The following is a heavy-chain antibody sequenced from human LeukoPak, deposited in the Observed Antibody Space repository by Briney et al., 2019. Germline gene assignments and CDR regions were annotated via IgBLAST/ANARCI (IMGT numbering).Heavy chain of an antibody. CDR2: IKSDGSA. CDR3: AKDYFGSIDY. V-gene: IGHV3-74*01. Sequence: GGSLRLSCAASGFPFSVSWMHWVRQGPGKGLVWVSVIKSDGSATYADSVKGRFTISRDNAKNTVYLQMNSLRADDTAMYYCAKDYFGSIDYWGQGTLVPVSS. D-gene: IGHD2/OR15-2a*01. CDR1: GFPFSVSW. J-gene: IGHJ4*02.